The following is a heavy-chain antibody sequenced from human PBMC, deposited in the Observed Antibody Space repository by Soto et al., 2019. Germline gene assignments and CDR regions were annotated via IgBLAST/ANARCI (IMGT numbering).Heavy chain of an antibody. V-gene: IGHV1-69*10. J-gene: IGHJ6*04. D-gene: IGHD3-3*01. CDR1: ARLFSSCT. Sequence: VKGCSKAAARLFSSCTSSWVRQAPGQGLEWMGRIIPILGIANYAQKFQSRVTITADKSAGPAYMELSSLKSDDTAVYYGAGDRNPGVRFSAVWGKGATVTVSP. CDR3: AGDRNPGVRFSAV. CDR2: IIPILGIA.